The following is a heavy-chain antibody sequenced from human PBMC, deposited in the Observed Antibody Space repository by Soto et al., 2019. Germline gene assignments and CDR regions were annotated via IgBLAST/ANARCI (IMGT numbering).Heavy chain of an antibody. D-gene: IGHD3-10*01. J-gene: IGHJ6*02. CDR3: AKGPLSAAYFGYYGMDV. CDR2: ISGSGGST. CDR1: GFTFSSYA. Sequence: EVQLLESGGGLVQPGGSLRLSCAASGFTFSSYAMSWVRQAPGKGLEWVSAISGSGGSTYYADSVKGRFTISRDNSKNXXHLQMNSLRAEDTAVYYCAKGPLSAAYFGYYGMDVWGQGTTVTVSS. V-gene: IGHV3-23*01.